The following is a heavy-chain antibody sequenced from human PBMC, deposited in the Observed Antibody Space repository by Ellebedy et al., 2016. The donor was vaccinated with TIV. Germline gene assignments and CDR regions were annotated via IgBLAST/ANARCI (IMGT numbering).Heavy chain of an antibody. Sequence: SETLSLTCAVYGGSFSGYYWSWIRQPPGKGLEWIGSIYYSGSTYYNPSLKSRVTISVDTSKNQFSLKLSSVTAADTAVYYCARGGGIAAAGTVWGSYNWFDPWGQGTLVTVSS. CDR2: IYYSGST. D-gene: IGHD6-13*01. CDR3: ARGGGIAAAGTVWGSYNWFDP. V-gene: IGHV4-34*01. CDR1: GGSFSGYY. J-gene: IGHJ5*02.